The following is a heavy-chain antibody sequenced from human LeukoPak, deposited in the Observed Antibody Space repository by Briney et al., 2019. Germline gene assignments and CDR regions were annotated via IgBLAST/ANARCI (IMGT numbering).Heavy chain of an antibody. J-gene: IGHJ4*02. CDR3: GRTTSFTASGYDS. CDR2: INPNNGDS. CDR1: GYTFINYH. Sequence: AAVKVSCKSSGYTFINYHINWVRQATGQGLEWIGWINPNNGDSGYAQNFQGRVTITRDTSISTAYMELGSLTSEDTAVYFCGRTTSFTASGYDSWGQGTLVTVSS. V-gene: IGHV1-8*03. D-gene: IGHD6-25*01.